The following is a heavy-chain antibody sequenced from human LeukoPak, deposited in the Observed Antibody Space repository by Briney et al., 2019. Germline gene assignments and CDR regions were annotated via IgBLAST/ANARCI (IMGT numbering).Heavy chain of an antibody. Sequence: SETLSLTCTVSGDSISSSSHFWGWIRQPPGKGLEWIGSIYYSGRTYYNPSLKSRVTISVDTSRNQFSLRLSSVTAADTAVYYCARDAQDYGDYEGHFDLWGRGTLVTVSS. J-gene: IGHJ2*01. D-gene: IGHD4-17*01. CDR3: ARDAQDYGDYEGHFDL. CDR2: IYYSGRT. V-gene: IGHV4-39*07. CDR1: GDSISSSSHF.